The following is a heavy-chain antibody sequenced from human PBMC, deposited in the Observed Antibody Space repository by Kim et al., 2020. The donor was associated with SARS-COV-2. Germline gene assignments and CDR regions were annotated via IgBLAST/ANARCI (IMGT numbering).Heavy chain of an antibody. CDR1: GFTFSSSG. CDR2: INRDGTGQ. Sequence: GGSLRLSCSASGFTFSSSGMTWVRQAPGKGLEWVGYINRDGTGQNYVGSLRGRFTISRDNTRNSLYLQMESLRAEDTAVYYCTSKNNWGEGALVTVSS. J-gene: IGHJ4*02. V-gene: IGHV3-7*01. CDR3: TSKNN.